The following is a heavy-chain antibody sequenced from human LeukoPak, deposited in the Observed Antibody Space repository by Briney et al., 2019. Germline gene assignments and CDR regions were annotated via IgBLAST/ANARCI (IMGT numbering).Heavy chain of an antibody. D-gene: IGHD2-2*02. Sequence: GASVKVSCKASGYTFTSYGISWVRQAPGQGLEWMGGSVPIFGGPNYAQKFQGRVTITVDESASTAYMELSSLTYEDTALYYCAIGSDTVPGPAAIRGSNWFDPWGQGTLVTVSS. V-gene: IGHV1-69*13. J-gene: IGHJ5*02. CDR2: SVPIFGGP. CDR3: AIGSDTVPGPAAIRGSNWFDP. CDR1: GYTFTSYG.